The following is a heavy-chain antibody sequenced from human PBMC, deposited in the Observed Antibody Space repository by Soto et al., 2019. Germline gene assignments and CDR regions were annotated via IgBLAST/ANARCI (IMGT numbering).Heavy chain of an antibody. D-gene: IGHD3-10*01. CDR3: GSTNYNPSLKSRVTISVDTSKNPFSLKLSSVTAADTAVYYCARGYPQYCSGGSCYRNYYYYYYMDV. J-gene: IGHJ6*03. CDR1: GYTFTSYD. Sequence: ASVKVSCKASGYTFTSYDINWVRQATGQGLEWMGWMNPNSGNTGYAQKFQGRVTMTRNTSISTAYMELSSLRSEDTAVYYSGSTNYNPSLKSRVTISVDTSKNPFSLKLSSVTAADTAVYYCARGYPQYCSGGSCYRNYYYYYYMDVWGKGTTVTVSS. V-gene: IGHV1-8*01. CDR2: MNPNSGNT.